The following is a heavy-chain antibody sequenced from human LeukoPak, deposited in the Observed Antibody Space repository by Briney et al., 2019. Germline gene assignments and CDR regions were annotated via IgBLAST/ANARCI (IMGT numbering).Heavy chain of an antibody. V-gene: IGHV3-11*04. CDR1: GFTFSDYY. J-gene: IGHJ4*02. CDR2: ISSSGSTI. Sequence: GGSLRLSCAASGFTFSDYYMSWIRQAPGKGLEWVSYISSSGSTIYYADSVKGRFTISRDNAKNSLYLQMNSLRAEATAVYYCARARRMLYEYTYFDYWGQGTLVTVSS. D-gene: IGHD2-8*01. CDR3: ARARRMLYEYTYFDY.